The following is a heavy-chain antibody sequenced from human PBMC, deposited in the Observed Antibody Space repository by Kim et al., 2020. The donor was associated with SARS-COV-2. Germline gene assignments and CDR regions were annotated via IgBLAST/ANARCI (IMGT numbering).Heavy chain of an antibody. CDR3: AAAPTIGTTMFDF. V-gene: IGHV3-23*01. J-gene: IGHJ4*02. D-gene: IGHD1-1*01. CDR2: ITAFSDGT. Sequence: GGSLRLSCTASGFTFNNYVMSWVRQAPGKGLEWVSTITAFSDGTYYADSVKGRFTISRDNSKNTLSMDMDGLRSEDTAVYYCAAAPTIGTTMFDFWGQGTLVTVSS. CDR1: GFTFNNYV.